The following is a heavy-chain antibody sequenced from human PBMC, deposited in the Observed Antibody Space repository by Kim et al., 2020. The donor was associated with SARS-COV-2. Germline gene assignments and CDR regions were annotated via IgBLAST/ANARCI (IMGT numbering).Heavy chain of an antibody. CDR2: INAGNGNT. J-gene: IGHJ6*02. CDR1: GYTFTSYA. Sequence: ASVKVSCKASGYTFTSYAMHWVRQAPGQRLEWMGWINAGNGNTKYSQKFQGRVTITRDTSASTAYMELSSLRSEDTAVYYCARGQIIAAAGIGYYYGMDVWGQGTTVTVSS. D-gene: IGHD6-13*01. V-gene: IGHV1-3*01. CDR3: ARGQIIAAAGIGYYYGMDV.